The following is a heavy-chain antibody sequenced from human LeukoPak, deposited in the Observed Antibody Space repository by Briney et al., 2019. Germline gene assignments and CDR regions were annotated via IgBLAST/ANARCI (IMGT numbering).Heavy chain of an antibody. CDR3: ATKAYCGGDCYVVDWFDP. D-gene: IGHD2-21*02. CDR2: FDPEDGET. J-gene: IGHJ5*02. CDR1: GYTLTELS. Sequence: APVKVSCKVSGYTLTELSMHWVRQAPGKGLEWMGGFDPEDGETIYAQKFQGRVTMTEDTSTDTAYMELSSLRSEDTAVYYCATKAYCGGDCYVVDWFDPWGQGTLVTVSS. V-gene: IGHV1-24*01.